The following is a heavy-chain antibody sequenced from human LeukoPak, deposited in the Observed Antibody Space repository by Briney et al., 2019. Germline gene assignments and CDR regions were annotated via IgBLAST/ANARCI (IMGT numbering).Heavy chain of an antibody. J-gene: IGHJ4*02. CDR3: VRRTASDF. CDR2: VGGGSDYT. CDR1: GFTFTGYA. V-gene: IGHV3-23*01. Sequence: GGSLRLSCAVSGFTFTGYAMSWVRQAPGKGLEWVSSVGGGSDYTSYSDSVKGRFTTSRANSENTAYLQMKSLRAEDTAVYYCVRRTASDFWGQGALVTVSS. D-gene: IGHD2-21*02.